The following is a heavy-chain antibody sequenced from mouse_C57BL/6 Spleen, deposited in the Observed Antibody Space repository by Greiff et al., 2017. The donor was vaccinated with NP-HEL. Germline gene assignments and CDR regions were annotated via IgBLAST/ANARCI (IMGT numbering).Heavy chain of an antibody. CDR2: INPYNGGT. CDR3: ARRSNSYFDY. Sequence: EVQLQQSGPVLVKPGASVKMSCKASGYTFTDYYMNWVKQSHGKSLEWIGVINPYNGGTSYNQKFKGKATLTVDKSSSTAYMELNSTTSEDSAVYYCARRSNSYFDYWGQGTTLTVSS. J-gene: IGHJ2*01. V-gene: IGHV1-19*01. CDR1: GYTFTDYY. D-gene: IGHD2-5*01.